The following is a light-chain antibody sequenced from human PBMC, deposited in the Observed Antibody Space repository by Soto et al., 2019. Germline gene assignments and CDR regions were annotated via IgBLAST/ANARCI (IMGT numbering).Light chain of an antibody. J-gene: IGKJ1*01. CDR3: QQYNNWPET. V-gene: IGKV3-15*01. CDR1: QSVSTS. CDR2: GAS. Sequence: ETVVTQSPATLSVSPGEGATLSCRASQSVSTSLAWYQQKPGQAPRLLIYGASTRATGIPARFSGSGSGTEFTLTITSLQSEDFATYYCQQYNNWPETFGQGTKVDIK.